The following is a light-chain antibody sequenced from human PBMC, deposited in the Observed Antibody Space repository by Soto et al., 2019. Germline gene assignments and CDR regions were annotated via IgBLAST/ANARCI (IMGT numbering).Light chain of an antibody. CDR3: CSYAGSSTFV. V-gene: IGLV2-23*01. CDR2: EGS. CDR1: SSDVGSYNL. Sequence: QCVLTQPASVSGSPGQSITISCTGTSSDVGSYNLVSWYQQYPGKAPKFMIYEGSKRPSGVSNRFSGSKSGNTASLTISWLQAEDEADYYCCSYAGSSTFVFGTGTKVTVL. J-gene: IGLJ1*01.